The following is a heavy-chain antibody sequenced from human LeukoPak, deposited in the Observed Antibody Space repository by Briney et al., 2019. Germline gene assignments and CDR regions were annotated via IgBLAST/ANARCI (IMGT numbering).Heavy chain of an antibody. CDR2: ISYDGSNK. D-gene: IGHD2-21*01. J-gene: IGHJ4*02. CDR3: AKGYCGGDCPFDY. Sequence: GRSLRLSCAASGFTFSSYGMHWVRQAPGKGLEWVAVISYDGSNKYYADSVKGRFTISRDNSKNTQYLQMNSLRAEDTAVYYCAKGYCGGDCPFDYWGQGTLVTVSS. V-gene: IGHV3-30*18. CDR1: GFTFSSYG.